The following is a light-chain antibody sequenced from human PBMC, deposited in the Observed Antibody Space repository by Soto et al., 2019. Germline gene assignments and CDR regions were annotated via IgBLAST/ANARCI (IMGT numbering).Light chain of an antibody. CDR1: SSSIGSNY. Sequence: QSALTQPPSASGTPGQRVTISCSGSSSSIGSNYVYWYQQLPGTAPKLLIYRNNQRPSGVPDRFSGSKSGTSASLAISGLRSEDEADYYCAAWDDSLSGFYVFGTGTKLTVL. J-gene: IGLJ1*01. CDR3: AAWDDSLSGFYV. V-gene: IGLV1-47*01. CDR2: RNN.